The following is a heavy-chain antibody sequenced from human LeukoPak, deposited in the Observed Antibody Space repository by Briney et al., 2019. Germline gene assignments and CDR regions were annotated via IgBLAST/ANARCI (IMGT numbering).Heavy chain of an antibody. V-gene: IGHV3-7*01. CDR3: ARHYYDTSGYYGRDYFDY. D-gene: IGHD3-22*01. J-gene: IGHJ4*02. Sequence: GGSLRLSCAASGFSFSYYWMSWVRHAPGKGPEWVANIKQDGTEKYYVDSVKGRFTISRDNAKNSLYLQMNSLRAEDTAVYYCARHYYDTSGYYGRDYFDYWGQGTLVTVSS. CDR2: IKQDGTEK. CDR1: GFSFSYYW.